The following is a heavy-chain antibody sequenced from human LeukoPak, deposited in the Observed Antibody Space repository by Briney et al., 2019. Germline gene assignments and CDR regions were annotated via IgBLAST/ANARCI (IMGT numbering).Heavy chain of an antibody. V-gene: IGHV3-30*04. D-gene: IGHD6-19*01. Sequence: GGSLRLSCAASGFTFSSYVMHWVRQAPGKGLEWVAIISYDGSNEYYADSVKGRFTISRDNAKNSLYLQMNSLRAEDTAVYYCAKQQYSSGWYVLYYFDYWGQGTLVTVSS. CDR1: GFTFSSYV. J-gene: IGHJ4*02. CDR3: AKQQYSSGWYVLYYFDY. CDR2: ISYDGSNE.